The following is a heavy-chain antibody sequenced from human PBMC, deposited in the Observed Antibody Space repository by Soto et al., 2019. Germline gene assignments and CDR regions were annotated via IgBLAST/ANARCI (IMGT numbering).Heavy chain of an antibody. Sequence: ASVKVSCKFSGGTFNTFFITWGRQAPGQGLEWMGGILPVFHAPNYAEKFKDRVTITADESTTTVYMELNSLTSDDTALYFCARALGSPYNSVFGSWGQG. V-gene: IGHV1-69*13. CDR2: ILPVFHAP. CDR3: ARALGSPYNSVFGS. CDR1: GGTFNTFF. J-gene: IGHJ4*02. D-gene: IGHD3-3*01.